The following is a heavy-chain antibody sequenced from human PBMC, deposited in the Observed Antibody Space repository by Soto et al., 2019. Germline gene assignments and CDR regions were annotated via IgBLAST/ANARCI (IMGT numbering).Heavy chain of an antibody. Sequence: QVQLVQSGPEVKKPGASVKVSCEASGYTFTTSGISWVRQAPGQGLEWMGWISTYNGDTNSAQKSQGRVTMPAATSXXTAYMELMSLKSDDTAVYYCARQGSWPYYYYGLDVWGQGTTVTVSS. V-gene: IGHV1-18*01. D-gene: IGHD1-26*01. CDR2: ISTYNGDT. CDR1: GYTFTTSG. J-gene: IGHJ6*02. CDR3: ARQGSWPYYYYGLDV.